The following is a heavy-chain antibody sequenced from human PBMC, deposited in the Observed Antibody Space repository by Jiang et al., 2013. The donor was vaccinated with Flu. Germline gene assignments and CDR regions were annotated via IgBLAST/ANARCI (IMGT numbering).Heavy chain of an antibody. Sequence: TLSLTCAVSGSSVSRQYWSWVRQSPGRGLEWIGHIHHSGKTDYNPSLWGRVTIAIDTSKNQFSLTLTSTTSADTALYFCARDDRFCSGGSCSVRSGVFDTWGQGTMVTVSS. J-gene: IGHJ1*01. CDR3: ARDDRFCSGGSCSVRSGVFDT. CDR2: IHHSGKT. D-gene: IGHD2-15*01. V-gene: IGHV4-59*02. CDR1: GSSVSRQY.